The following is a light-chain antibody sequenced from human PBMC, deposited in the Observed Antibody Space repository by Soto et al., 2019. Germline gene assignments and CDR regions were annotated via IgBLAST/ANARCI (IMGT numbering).Light chain of an antibody. Sequence: SYELTQPPSVSVAPGKTARITCGGSNIGSESVHWYQQKSGQAPMLVIYYNSDRPSGIPERFSGSSSGNTATLTISRVEAGDEADYYCQVWDSSSDHDVFGTGTKLTVL. CDR1: NIGSES. J-gene: IGLJ1*01. V-gene: IGLV3-21*04. CDR3: QVWDSSSDHDV. CDR2: YNS.